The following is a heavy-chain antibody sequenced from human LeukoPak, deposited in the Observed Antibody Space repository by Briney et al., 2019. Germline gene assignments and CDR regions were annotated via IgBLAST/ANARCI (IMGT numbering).Heavy chain of an antibody. J-gene: IGHJ4*02. CDR1: GFTFSSYS. CDR2: ISSSSSYI. Sequence: GGSLRLSCAASGFTFSSYSMNWVRQAPGKGLEWVSSISSSSSYIYYADSVKGRFTISRDNAKNSLYLQMNSLRAEDTAVYYCASVGGLGGATKNDYWGQGTLVTVSS. CDR3: ASVGGLGGATKNDY. D-gene: IGHD3-16*01. V-gene: IGHV3-21*01.